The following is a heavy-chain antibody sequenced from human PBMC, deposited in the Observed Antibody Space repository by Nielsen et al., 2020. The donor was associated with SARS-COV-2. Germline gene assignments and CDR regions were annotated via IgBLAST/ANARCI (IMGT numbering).Heavy chain of an antibody. CDR1: GFTFSSFG. CDR3: AKSNVVRGIIGYYFEY. V-gene: IGHV3-30*18. Sequence: GESLQISCAASGFTFSSFGMYWVRQAPGKGLEWVAVISFDGSNTYYADSVKGRFTISRDNFKNTLYLQMNSLRTEDTAVYYCAKSNVVRGIIGYYFEYWGRGTAVNVSS. D-gene: IGHD3-10*01. J-gene: IGHJ4*02. CDR2: ISFDGSNT.